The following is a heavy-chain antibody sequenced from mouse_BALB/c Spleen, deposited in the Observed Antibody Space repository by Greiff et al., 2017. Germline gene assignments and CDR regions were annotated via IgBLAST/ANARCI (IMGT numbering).Heavy chain of an antibody. Sequence: VHVKQSGAELVKPGASVKLSCTASGFNFNDSYMHWVKQRPEQGLAWIGRIDPAIGNTNYDPKFQGTATLTADTSSNTAYLQLSSLTSEDTAVEYGARGMGREGCDYWGQGTTLRGAS. V-gene: IGHV14-3*02. CDR3: ARGMGREGCDY. D-gene: IGHD2-3*01. CDR2: IDPAIGNT. CDR1: GFNFNDSY. J-gene: IGHJ2*01.